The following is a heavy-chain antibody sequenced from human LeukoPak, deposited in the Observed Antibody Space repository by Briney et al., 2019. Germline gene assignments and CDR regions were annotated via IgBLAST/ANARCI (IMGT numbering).Heavy chain of an antibody. J-gene: IGHJ4*02. CDR1: GLTFSTYW. CDR3: ATSTYYYDS. Sequence: PGGSLRLSCAASGLTFSTYWMNWVRQAPGKGLEWVANIKEDGSEKYYVDSVKGRFTISRDNAKNSLYLQMNSLRAEDTAVYYCATSTYYYDSWGQGTLVTVSS. CDR2: IKEDGSEK. V-gene: IGHV3-7*05.